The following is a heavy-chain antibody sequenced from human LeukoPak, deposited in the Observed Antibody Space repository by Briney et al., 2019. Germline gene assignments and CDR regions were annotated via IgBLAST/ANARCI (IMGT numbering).Heavy chain of an antibody. CDR1: GYTFTGYY. J-gene: IGHJ4*02. D-gene: IGHD6-6*01. CDR2: INPNSGGT. V-gene: IGHV1-2*02. CDR3: ARSNHEFEYSSSPLDY. Sequence: GASVKVSCKASGYTFTGYYMHWVRQAPGQGLEWMGWINPNSGGTNYAQKFQGRVTMTRDTSISTAYMELSRLRSDDTAVYYCARSNHEFEYSSSPLDYWGQGTLVTVSS.